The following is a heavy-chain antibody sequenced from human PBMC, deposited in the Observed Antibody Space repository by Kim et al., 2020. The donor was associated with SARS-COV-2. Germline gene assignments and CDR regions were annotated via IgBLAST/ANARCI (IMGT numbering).Heavy chain of an antibody. CDR3: VRSMYYYSR. CDR1: GFTFSSSW. V-gene: IGHV3-74*01. Sequence: WGSLRLSCAASGFTFSSSWMHWVRQPSGKGLVWVSRINSDGSTTTYADSVKGRFTISRDNAKNTLYLQMNSLRAEDTAVYFCVRSMYYYSRWGQGTLVTVSS. J-gene: IGHJ4*02. CDR2: INSDGSTT. D-gene: IGHD3-10*01.